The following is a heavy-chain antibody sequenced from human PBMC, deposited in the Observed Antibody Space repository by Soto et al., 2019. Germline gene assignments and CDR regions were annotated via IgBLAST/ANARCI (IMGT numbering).Heavy chain of an antibody. Sequence: GGSLRLSCAASGFTFSSYGMHWVRQAPGKGLEWVAVISYDGSNKYYADSVKGRFTISRDNSKNTLYLQMNSLRAEDTAVYYCARDGSSWYAPLVSGMDVWGQGTTVTVSS. J-gene: IGHJ6*02. CDR1: GFTFSSYG. D-gene: IGHD6-13*01. V-gene: IGHV3-30*03. CDR2: ISYDGSNK. CDR3: ARDGSSWYAPLVSGMDV.